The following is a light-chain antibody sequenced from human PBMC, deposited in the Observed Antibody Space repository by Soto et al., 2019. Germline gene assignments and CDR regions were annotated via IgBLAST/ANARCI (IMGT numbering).Light chain of an antibody. J-gene: IGLJ2*01. CDR2: DVT. CDR1: SSDVGTYNS. CDR3: CAYAGSYTLL. Sequence: QSALTQPRSVSGSPRQSVTISCIGTSSDVGTYNSVSWYQQYPGKGPKLVLYDVTKRPSGVPDRFSGSKSGNTASLTISDLQIEDEADYHCCAYAGSYTLLFGGGTKLTVL. V-gene: IGLV2-11*01.